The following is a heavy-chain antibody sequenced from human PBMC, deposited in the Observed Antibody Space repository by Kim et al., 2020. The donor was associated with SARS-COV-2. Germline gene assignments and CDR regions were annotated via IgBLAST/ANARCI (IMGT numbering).Heavy chain of an antibody. D-gene: IGHD3-16*01. V-gene: IGHV4-34*13. Sequence: SLKSRVTISVDTSKNQFSLKLSSVTAADTAVYYCARAFSAGMITSDAFDIWGQGTMVTVSS. CDR3: ARAFSAGMITSDAFDI. J-gene: IGHJ3*02.